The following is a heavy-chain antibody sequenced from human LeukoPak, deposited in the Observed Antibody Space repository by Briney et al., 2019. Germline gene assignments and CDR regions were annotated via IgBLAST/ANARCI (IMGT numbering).Heavy chain of an antibody. CDR3: ARRGSGASLEYYFDL. J-gene: IGHJ2*01. V-gene: IGHV4-59*08. CDR2: IYYSGNT. Sequence: SETLPLTCTVSGGSISSYYWSWIRQPPGEGLEYIGYIYYSGNTNSNPSLNSRVTISVDTSKNQFSLKLSSVTAADTAVYYCARRGSGASLEYYFDLWGRGTLVTVSS. D-gene: IGHD1-14*01. CDR1: GGSISSYY.